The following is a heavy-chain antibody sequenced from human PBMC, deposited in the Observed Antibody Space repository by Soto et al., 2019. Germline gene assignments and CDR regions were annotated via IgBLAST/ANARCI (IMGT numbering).Heavy chain of an antibody. CDR2: INPNSGGT. Sequence: ASVNVSCKASGYTFTGYYMHWVRQAPGQGLEWMGWINPNSGGTNYAQKFQGWVTMTRDTSISTAYMELSRLRSDDTAVYYCARDPYWSYGSGGKYYGTDVWGNGTTVTISA. CDR3: ARDPYWSYGSGGKYYGTDV. V-gene: IGHV1-2*04. D-gene: IGHD3-10*01. CDR1: GYTFTGYY. J-gene: IGHJ6*04.